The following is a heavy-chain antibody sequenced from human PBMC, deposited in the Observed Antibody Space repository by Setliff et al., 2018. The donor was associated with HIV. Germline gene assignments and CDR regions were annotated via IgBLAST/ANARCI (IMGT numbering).Heavy chain of an antibody. Sequence: PSETLSLTCTVSGGSISSSSYYWGWIRQPPGKGLEWIGSVYYSGTTYYNPSLESRVTISVDTSKNQFSLKLSSVTAADTAVYYCAGGYGSGSYPGDWGQGTLVTVSS. J-gene: IGHJ4*02. CDR1: GGSISSSSYY. CDR3: AGGYGSGSYPGD. V-gene: IGHV4-39*07. CDR2: VYYSGTT. D-gene: IGHD3-10*01.